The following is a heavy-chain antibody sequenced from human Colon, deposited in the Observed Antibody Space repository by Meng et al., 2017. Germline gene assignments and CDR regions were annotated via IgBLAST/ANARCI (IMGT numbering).Heavy chain of an antibody. Sequence: ASVKVSCKASGYTFTSHYMHWLRQAPGQGLEWMGFISPDGGTTGSAQRFQGRVTVTRDTSTSTLYMEVSSLRSEDTAVYYCAREAPVAAKNFDYWDQGTLVTSPQ. V-gene: IGHV1-46*01. CDR2: ISPDGGTT. CDR1: GYTFTSHY. J-gene: IGHJ4*02. D-gene: IGHD6-19*01. CDR3: AREAPVAAKNFDY.